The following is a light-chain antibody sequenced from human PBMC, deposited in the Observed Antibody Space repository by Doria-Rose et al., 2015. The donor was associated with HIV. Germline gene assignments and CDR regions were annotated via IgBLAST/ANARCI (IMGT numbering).Light chain of an antibody. Sequence: TQSPGTLSLSPGERATLSCRASQSVSSTYLAWYQQKPGEAPSLLIYEGSTRATGIPDRFSASGSGTDFTLTITRLEPEGFALYYCHQYGTSWTFGQGTKVEI. J-gene: IGKJ1*01. CDR3: HQYGTSWT. V-gene: IGKV3-20*01. CDR1: QSVSSTY. CDR2: EGS.